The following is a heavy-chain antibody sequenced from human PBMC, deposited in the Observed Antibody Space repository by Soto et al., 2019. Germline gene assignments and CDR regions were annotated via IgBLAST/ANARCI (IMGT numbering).Heavy chain of an antibody. CDR3: ARSRTGTTYGGMDV. CDR2: VSYDGDNE. J-gene: IGHJ6*02. V-gene: IGHV3-30*03. D-gene: IGHD1-7*01. Sequence: GGSLRLSCVASGFTFSNYAMHWVRQAPGKGLEWVAIVSYDGDNEYCADSVRGRFFISRDNSKNTLYLQMNSLRAEDTAVYYCARSRTGTTYGGMDVWGQGTTVTVSS. CDR1: GFTFSNYA.